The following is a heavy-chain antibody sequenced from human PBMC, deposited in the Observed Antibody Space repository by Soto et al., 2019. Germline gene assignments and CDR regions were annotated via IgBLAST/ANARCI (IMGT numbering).Heavy chain of an antibody. Sequence: PSETLSLTCTVSGGSISSSSYYWGWIRQPPGKGLEWIGSIYYSGSTYYNPSLKSRVTISVDTSKNQFSLKLSSVTAADTAVYYCARPMGSSPYNWFDPWGQGTLVTVSS. J-gene: IGHJ5*02. CDR2: IYYSGST. V-gene: IGHV4-39*01. D-gene: IGHD1-26*01. CDR3: ARPMGSSPYNWFDP. CDR1: GGSISSSSYY.